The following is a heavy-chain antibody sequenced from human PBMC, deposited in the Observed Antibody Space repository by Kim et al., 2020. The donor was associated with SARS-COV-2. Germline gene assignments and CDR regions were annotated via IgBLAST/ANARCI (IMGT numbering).Heavy chain of an antibody. V-gene: IGHV6-1*01. D-gene: IGHD5-18*01. Sequence: AVSVKSRITTNPDTSKNQSSLQLNSVTPEDTAVYYCARAWGDGYLAAFDIWGQGTMVTVSS. J-gene: IGHJ3*02. CDR3: ARAWGDGYLAAFDI.